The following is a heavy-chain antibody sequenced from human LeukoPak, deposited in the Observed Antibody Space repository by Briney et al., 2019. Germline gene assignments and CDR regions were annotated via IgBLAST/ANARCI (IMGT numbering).Heavy chain of an antibody. CDR1: GFTFSSYS. D-gene: IGHD4-11*01. Sequence: GGSLRLSCAASGFTFSSYSMNWVRQAPGKGLEWVSSISSSSSYIYYADSEKGRFTISRDNAKNSLYLQMNSLRAEDTAVYYCARDSADTVTVDYWGQGTLVTVSS. CDR3: ARDSADTVTVDY. V-gene: IGHV3-21*01. CDR2: ISSSSSYI. J-gene: IGHJ4*02.